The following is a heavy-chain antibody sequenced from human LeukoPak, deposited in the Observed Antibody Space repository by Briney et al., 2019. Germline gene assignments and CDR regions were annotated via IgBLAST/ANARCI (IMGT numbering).Heavy chain of an antibody. CDR3: ARDTTYRGGFDY. CDR1: GFTFSSYS. Sequence: GGSLRLSCAASGFTFSSYSMNWVRQAPGKGLEWVSSISSSSSYIYYADSGKGRFTISRDNAKNSLYLQMNSLRAEDTAVYYCARDTTYRGGFDYWGQGTLVTVSS. CDR2: ISSSSSYI. J-gene: IGHJ4*02. D-gene: IGHD3-10*01. V-gene: IGHV3-21*01.